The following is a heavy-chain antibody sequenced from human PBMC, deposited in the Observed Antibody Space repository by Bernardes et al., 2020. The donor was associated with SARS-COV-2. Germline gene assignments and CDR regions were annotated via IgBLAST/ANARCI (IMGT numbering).Heavy chain of an antibody. J-gene: IGHJ3*02. V-gene: IGHV4-59*01. Sequence: SETLSLTCTVSVDSMSSYYWNWIRQPPGKGLEWIGYFFSGSTNYNPSLKSRVTISVDTSKNQFFLRMTSVTAADTAVYYCARIKVPVYYDSSGNSAFDIWGQGTTVAVSS. D-gene: IGHD3-22*01. CDR1: VDSMSSYY. CDR3: ARIKVPVYYDSSGNSAFDI. CDR2: FFSGST.